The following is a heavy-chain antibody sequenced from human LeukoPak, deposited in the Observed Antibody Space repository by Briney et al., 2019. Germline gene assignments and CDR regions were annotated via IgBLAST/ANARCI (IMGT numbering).Heavy chain of an antibody. D-gene: IGHD6-13*01. Sequence: SLRLSSAASRFTLTRFWISWDGPAQGHVREWVANIKQDGSEKYYVDSVKGRFTISRDNAKNSLYLQMNSLRAEDTAVYYCARVWVRIAAAGTLDYWGQGTLVTVSS. CDR1: RFTLTRFW. V-gene: IGHV3-7*01. CDR2: IKQDGSEK. CDR3: ARVWVRIAAAGTLDY. J-gene: IGHJ4*02.